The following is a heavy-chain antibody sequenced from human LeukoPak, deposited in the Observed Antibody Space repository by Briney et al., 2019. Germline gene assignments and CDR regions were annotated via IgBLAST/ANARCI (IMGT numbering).Heavy chain of an antibody. CDR1: GGSISSSDNY. CDR2: IHYSGST. V-gene: IGHV4-39*07. J-gene: IGHJ4*02. D-gene: IGHD6-19*01. CDR3: ARAELKQWLVLDY. Sequence: SETLSLTCTVSGGSISSSDNYWGWIRQPPGKGLEWIGSIHYSGSTYYNPSLKSRVTISVDTSKNQFSLKLSSVTAADTAVYYCARAELKQWLVLDYWGQGTLVTVSS.